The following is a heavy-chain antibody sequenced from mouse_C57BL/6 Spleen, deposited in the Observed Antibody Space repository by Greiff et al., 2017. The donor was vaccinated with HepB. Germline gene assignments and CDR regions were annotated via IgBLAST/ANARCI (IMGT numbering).Heavy chain of an antibody. CDR1: GYTFTDYY. D-gene: IGHD1-1*01. J-gene: IGHJ2*01. V-gene: IGHV1-76*01. CDR2: IYPGSGNT. CDR3: ARGYYYGSRGDYFDY. Sequence: VQLQQSGAELVRPGASVKLSCKASGYTFTDYYINWVKQRPGQGLEWIARIYPGSGNTYYNEKFKGKATLTAEKSSSTAYMQLSSLTSEDSAVYFCARGYYYGSRGDYFDYWGQGTTLTVSS.